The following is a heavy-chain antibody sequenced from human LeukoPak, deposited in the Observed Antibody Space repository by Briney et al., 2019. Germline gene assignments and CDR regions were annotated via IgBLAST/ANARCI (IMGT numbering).Heavy chain of an antibody. CDR1: GGSFSGYY. J-gene: IGHJ4*02. V-gene: IGHV4-34*01. CDR3: ARVHCSSTSCPRGRDY. CDR2: INHSGST. D-gene: IGHD2-2*01. Sequence: SETLSLTCAVYGGSFSGYYWSWIRQPPGKGLEWSGEINHSGSTNYNPSLKSRVTISVDTSKNQFSLKLSSVTAADTAVYYCARVHCSSTSCPRGRDYWGQGTLVTVSS.